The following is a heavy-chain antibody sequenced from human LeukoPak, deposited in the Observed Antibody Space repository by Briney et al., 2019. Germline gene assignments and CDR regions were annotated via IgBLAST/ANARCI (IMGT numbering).Heavy chain of an antibody. V-gene: IGHV3-23*01. J-gene: IGHJ4*02. D-gene: IGHD3-22*01. CDR1: GFTFSSYW. CDR3: AKARTYYYDSSGFDY. CDR2: ISGSGGST. Sequence: GGSLRLSCAASGFTFSSYWMSWVRQAPGKGLEWVSAISGSGGSTYYADSVKGRFTISRDNSKNTLYLQMNSLRAEDTAVYYCAKARTYYYDSSGFDYWGQGTLVTVSS.